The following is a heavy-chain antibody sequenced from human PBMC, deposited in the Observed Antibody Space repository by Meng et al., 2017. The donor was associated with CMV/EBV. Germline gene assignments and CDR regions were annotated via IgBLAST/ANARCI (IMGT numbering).Heavy chain of an antibody. CDR3: ARGGGSGIFSDVYFQN. CDR2: ISYDGTNR. CDR1: GFILSDYA. Sequence: LSLTCAASGFILSDYAMYWVRHAPGKGLEWVAVISYDGTNRQYADSVKGRFTTSKDFSRKTVSLEMNRLTTEDTALYYCARGGGSGIFSDVYFQNWGQGTLVTVSS. J-gene: IGHJ1*01. D-gene: IGHD3-3*02. V-gene: IGHV3-30-3*01.